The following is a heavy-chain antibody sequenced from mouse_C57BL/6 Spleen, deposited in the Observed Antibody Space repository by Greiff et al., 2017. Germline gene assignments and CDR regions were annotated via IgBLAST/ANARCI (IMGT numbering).Heavy chain of an antibody. Sequence: VQLKESGAELVRPGASVKLSCKASGYTFTDYYINWVQQRPGQGLEWIARIYPGSGNTYYNEKFKGKATLTAEKSSSTAYMQLSSLTSEDSAVYFCARGTVGTTVFDYWGQGTTLTVSS. CDR2: IYPGSGNT. V-gene: IGHV1-76*01. D-gene: IGHD1-1*01. CDR3: ARGTVGTTVFDY. J-gene: IGHJ2*01. CDR1: GYTFTDYY.